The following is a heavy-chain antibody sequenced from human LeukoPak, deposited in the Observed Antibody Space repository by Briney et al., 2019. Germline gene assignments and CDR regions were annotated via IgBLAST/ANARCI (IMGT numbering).Heavy chain of an antibody. Sequence: SEKVSCKASGGTFSSYAISWVRQAPGQGLEWMGGIIPIFGTANYAQKFQGRVTITADESTSTAYMELSSLRSEDTAVYYCAFDSSGVKTPYYYYGMDVWGQGTTVTVSS. J-gene: IGHJ6*02. D-gene: IGHD3-22*01. CDR2: IIPIFGTA. CDR1: GGTFSSYA. CDR3: AFDSSGVKTPYYYYGMDV. V-gene: IGHV1-69*01.